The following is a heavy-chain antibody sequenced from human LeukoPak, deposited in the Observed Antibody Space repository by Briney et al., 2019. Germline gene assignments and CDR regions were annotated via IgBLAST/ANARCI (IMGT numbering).Heavy chain of an antibody. CDR1: GYTFTGYY. CDR2: INPSNGDT. D-gene: IGHD1-14*01. V-gene: IGHV1-2*02. CDR3: ARVSLGIYWYYAL. Sequence: ASVKVSCTASGYTFTGYYMHWVRQAPGQGLEWMGWINPSNGDTNYAQKFQGRVTMTRDTSISTAYMELSRLRSDDTAVYYCARVSLGIYWYYALWGRGTLVTVSS. J-gene: IGHJ2*01.